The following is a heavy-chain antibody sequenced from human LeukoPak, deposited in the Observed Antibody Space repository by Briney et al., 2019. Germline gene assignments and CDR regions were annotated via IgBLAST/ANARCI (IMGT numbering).Heavy chain of an antibody. CDR1: GFTFSSYS. CDR2: ISSSGSII. D-gene: IGHD3-22*01. Sequence: GGSLRLSCAASGFTFSSYSMNWVRQAPGKGLEWVSYISSSGSIIYYADSVKGRFTISRDNAKNSLYLQMNGLRAEDTAVYYCARDPRCSYQYQYDSTGFSLDYWGQGTLVTVSS. CDR3: ARDPRCSYQYQYDSTGFSLDY. V-gene: IGHV3-48*04. J-gene: IGHJ4*02.